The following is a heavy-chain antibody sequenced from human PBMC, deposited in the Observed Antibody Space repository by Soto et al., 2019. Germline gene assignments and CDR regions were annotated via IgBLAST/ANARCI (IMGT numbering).Heavy chain of an antibody. CDR2: ISGYNGDT. CDR3: ARDQWMVPRGGYD. J-gene: IGHJ4*02. Sequence: QIHLVQSGPEVKKPGASVKVSCKASGYKFTSYGITWVRQAPGQGLEWMGWISGYNGDTKFGQKVQGRVTLTTDTSTSTADMELRSLRSDDTAVDYCARDQWMVPRGGYDWGQGTLVTASS. V-gene: IGHV1-18*01. D-gene: IGHD6-19*01. CDR1: GYKFTSYG.